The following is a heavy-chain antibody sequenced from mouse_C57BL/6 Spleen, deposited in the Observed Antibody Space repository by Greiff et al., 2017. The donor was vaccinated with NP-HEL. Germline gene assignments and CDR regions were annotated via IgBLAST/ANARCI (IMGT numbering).Heavy chain of an antibody. CDR2: IFPGSGST. CDR1: GYTFTDYY. D-gene: IGHD2-4*01. J-gene: IGHJ3*01. V-gene: IGHV1-75*01. Sequence: VKLMESGPELVKPGASVKISCKASGYTFTDYYINWVKQRPGQGLEWIGWIFPGSGSTYYNEKFKGKATLTVDKSSSTAYMLLSSLTSEDSAVYFCARSDYDCSWFAYWGQGTLVTVSA. CDR3: ARSDYDCSWFAY.